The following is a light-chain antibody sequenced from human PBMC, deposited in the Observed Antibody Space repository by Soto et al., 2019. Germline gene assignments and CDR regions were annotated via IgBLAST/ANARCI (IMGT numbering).Light chain of an antibody. CDR2: EVS. CDR1: SSDVGGYNY. Sequence: QSALTQPPSASGSPGQSVTISCIGTSSDVGGYNYVSWYQQHPGKAPKLMIYEVSKRPSGVPDRFSGSKSGNTASLTVSGLQAEDEDDYYCSSYAASNNLGVFGGGTKVNVL. CDR3: SSYAASNNLGV. J-gene: IGLJ2*01. V-gene: IGLV2-8*01.